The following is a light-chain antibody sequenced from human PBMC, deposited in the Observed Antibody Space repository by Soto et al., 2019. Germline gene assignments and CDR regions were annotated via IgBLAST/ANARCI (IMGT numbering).Light chain of an antibody. J-gene: IGKJ1*01. CDR3: QQRSNWPRT. CDR2: DVS. Sequence: EIVLTQSPGTLSLSPGNRATLSCRASQNISSYLIWYQQKPGQSPRVLIYDVSNRATGIPTRFSGSGSGTDFTLTISSLEPEDFAVYYCQQRSNWPRTFGQGTKVDIK. CDR1: QNISSY. V-gene: IGKV3-11*01.